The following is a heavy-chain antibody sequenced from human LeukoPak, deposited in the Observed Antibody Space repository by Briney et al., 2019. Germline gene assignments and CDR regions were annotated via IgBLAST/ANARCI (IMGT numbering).Heavy chain of an antibody. V-gene: IGHV3-30*02. CDR1: GFTFSSYG. Sequence: GGSLRLSCAASGFTFSSYGMHWVRQAPGKGLEWVAFIRYDGSNKYYADSVKGRFTIYRDNSKNTLYLQMNSLRAEDTAVYYCAKGALRFLEWSPPPNWFDPWGQGTLVTVSS. J-gene: IGHJ5*02. CDR3: AKGALRFLEWSPPPNWFDP. D-gene: IGHD3-3*01. CDR2: IRYDGSNK.